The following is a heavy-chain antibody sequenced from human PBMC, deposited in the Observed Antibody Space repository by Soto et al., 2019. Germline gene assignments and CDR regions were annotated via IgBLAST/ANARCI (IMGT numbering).Heavy chain of an antibody. V-gene: IGHV4-39*01. J-gene: IGHJ6*02. CDR1: GGSISSSSYY. CDR3: AREDIVVVPAAMSYYYYYGMDV. Sequence: PSETLSLTCTVSGGSISSSSYYWSWIRPPPGKGLEGLGNYFYSGRTYYNPSLKSRVTISVDTSKNQFSLKLSSVTAADTAVYYCAREDIVVVPAAMSYYYYYGMDVWGQGTAVTVSS. CDR2: YFYSGRT. D-gene: IGHD2-2*01.